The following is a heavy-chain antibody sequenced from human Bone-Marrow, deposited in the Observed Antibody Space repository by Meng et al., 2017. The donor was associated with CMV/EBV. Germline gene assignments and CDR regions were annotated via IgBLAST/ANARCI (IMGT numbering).Heavy chain of an antibody. J-gene: IGHJ4*02. D-gene: IGHD6-19*01. CDR3: SRPTSSYSSGWYGEY. CDR1: GGSISSSNW. CDR2: IYHSGST. V-gene: IGHV4-4*02. Sequence: SETLSLTCAVSGGSISSSNWWSWVRQPPGKGLEWIGEIYHSGSTNYNPSLKSRVTISVDKSKNQFSLKLSSVTAADTAVYYCSRPTSSYSSGWYGEYWGPGHRVNVAS.